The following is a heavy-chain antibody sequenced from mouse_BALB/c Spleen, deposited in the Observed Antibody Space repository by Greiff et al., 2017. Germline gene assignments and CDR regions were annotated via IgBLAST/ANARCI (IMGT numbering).Heavy chain of an antibody. CDR2: IRSKSNNYAT. CDR1: GFTFNTYA. D-gene: IGHD3-2*01. Sequence: EVMLVESGGGLVQPKGSLKLSCAASGFTFNTYAMNWVRQAPGKGLEWVARIRSKSNNYATYYADSVKDRFTISRDYSQSMLYLQMNNLKTEDTAMYYCVRRDSSGYVGFAYWGQGTLVTVSA. CDR3: VRRDSSGYVGFAY. J-gene: IGHJ3*01. V-gene: IGHV10-1*02.